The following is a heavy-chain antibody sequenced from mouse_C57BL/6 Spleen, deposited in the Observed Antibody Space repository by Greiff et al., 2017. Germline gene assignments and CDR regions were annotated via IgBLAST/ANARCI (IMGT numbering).Heavy chain of an antibody. V-gene: IGHV2-3*01. CDR1: GFSFTSYG. CDR2: IWGDGST. Sequence: VQLKQSGPGLVAPSQSLSITCPVSGFSFTSYGVSWVRQPPGKGLEWLGVIWGDGSTNYHSALISRLSISKDNSKSQVFLKLNSLQTYDTAAYYCANYDGYPPFAYWRQATLVTVSA. D-gene: IGHD2-3*01. CDR3: ANYDGYPPFAY. J-gene: IGHJ3*01.